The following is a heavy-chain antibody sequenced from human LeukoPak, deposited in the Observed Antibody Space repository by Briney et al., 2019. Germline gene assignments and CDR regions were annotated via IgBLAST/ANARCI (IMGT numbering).Heavy chain of an antibody. D-gene: IGHD1-26*01. CDR3: AREWTVGGTSVFEY. CDR2: ISYDGSNK. V-gene: IGHV3-30-3*01. Sequence: ESGGSLKLSCAVSGFTFSSYAMHWVRQAPGKGLEWVAVISYDGSNKYYADSVKGRFTISRDNAENSLYLQMNSLRAEDTAVYYCAREWTVGGTSVFEYWGQGTLVTVSS. CDR1: GFTFSSYA. J-gene: IGHJ4*02.